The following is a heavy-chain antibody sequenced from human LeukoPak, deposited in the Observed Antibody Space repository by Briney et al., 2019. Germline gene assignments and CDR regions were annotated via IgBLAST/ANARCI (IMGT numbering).Heavy chain of an antibody. CDR1: GFKFSDQY. CDR2: SRNKASSYTT. Sequence: GGSLRLSCAASGFKFSDQYIDWVRQAPGKGLEWVGRSRNKASSYTTEYAASVEGRFTISRDVSESSLYLQMNSLRTEDTAVYYCGRIAINVSHGMDVWGQGTTVTVSS. V-gene: IGHV3-72*01. D-gene: IGHD2-21*01. J-gene: IGHJ6*02. CDR3: GRIAINVSHGMDV.